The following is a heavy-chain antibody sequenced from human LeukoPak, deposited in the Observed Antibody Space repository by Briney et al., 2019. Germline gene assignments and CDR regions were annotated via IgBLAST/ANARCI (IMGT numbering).Heavy chain of an antibody. J-gene: IGHJ3*02. Sequence: GASVKVSCKASGYTFTSYYMHWVRQAPGQGLEWMGVINPSGGRTSYAQKFQGRVTMTRDTSTSTVYMELSSLRSEDTAVYYCARVKSYYYDTSDKDAFDIWGQGTMVTVSS. CDR1: GYTFTSYY. CDR2: INPSGGRT. CDR3: ARVKSYYYDTSDKDAFDI. V-gene: IGHV1-46*01. D-gene: IGHD3-22*01.